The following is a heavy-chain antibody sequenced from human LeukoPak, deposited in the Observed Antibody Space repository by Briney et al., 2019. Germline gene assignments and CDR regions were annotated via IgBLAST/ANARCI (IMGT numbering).Heavy chain of an antibody. D-gene: IGHD6-6*01. CDR1: GGSISSLY. V-gene: IGHV4-59*08. J-gene: IGHJ4*02. CDR2: IYYTGST. CDR3: ARHRAYSSSGPFDY. Sequence: SETLSLTCSVSGGSISSLYWSWIRQPPGKGLEWIGYIYYTGSTNYNPSLKSRVTMFVDMSKNQFSLRLSSVTAADTAVYYCARHRAYSSSGPFDYWGQGTLVTVSP.